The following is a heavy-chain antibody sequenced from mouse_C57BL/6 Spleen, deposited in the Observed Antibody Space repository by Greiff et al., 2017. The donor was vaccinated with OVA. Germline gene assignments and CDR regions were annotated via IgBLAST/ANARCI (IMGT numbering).Heavy chain of an antibody. CDR3: TRRGGYGSDWYFDV. Sequence: SGAELVRPGASVTLSCKASGYTFTDYEMHWVKQTPVHGLEWIGAIDPETGGTAYNQKFKGKAILTADKSSSTAYMELRSLTSEDSAVYYCTRRGGYGSDWYFDVWGTGTTVTVSS. CDR1: GYTFTDYE. V-gene: IGHV1-15*01. J-gene: IGHJ1*03. D-gene: IGHD1-1*01. CDR2: IDPETGGT.